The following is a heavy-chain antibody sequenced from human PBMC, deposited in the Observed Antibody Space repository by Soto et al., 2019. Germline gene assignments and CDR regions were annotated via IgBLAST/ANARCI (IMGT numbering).Heavy chain of an antibody. CDR3: ASGEGSDFESDY. J-gene: IGHJ4*02. CDR1: GGTFSSYT. V-gene: IGHV1-69*02. D-gene: IGHD3-3*01. Sequence: ASVKVSCKASGGTFSSYTISWVRQAPGQGLEWMGRIIPILGIANYAQKFQGRVTITADKSTSTAYMELSSLRSEDTAVYYCASGEGSDFESDYWGQGTLVTVSS. CDR2: IIPILGIA.